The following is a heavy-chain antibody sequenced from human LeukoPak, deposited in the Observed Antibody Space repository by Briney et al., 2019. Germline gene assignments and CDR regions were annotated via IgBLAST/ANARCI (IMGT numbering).Heavy chain of an antibody. CDR2: IDPSGGST. V-gene: IGHV1-46*01. CDR3: ARNSGSGFDY. CDR1: GYTFTSYY. Sequence: GASVTVSCTTSGYTFTSYYIVWVRQAPGQGREWMGGIDPSGGSTSYTQKFQGRVTMTRGTSTSTVYMELSSLRSEDTAVYYCARNSGSGFDYWGQGTLVTVSS. J-gene: IGHJ4*02. D-gene: IGHD2-15*01.